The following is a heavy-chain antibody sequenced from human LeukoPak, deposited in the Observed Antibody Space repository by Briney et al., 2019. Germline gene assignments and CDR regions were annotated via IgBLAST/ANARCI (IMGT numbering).Heavy chain of an antibody. D-gene: IGHD2-15*01. CDR2: IRYDGSNK. Sequence: GGSLRLSCATSGFTFSNYWMGWVRQAPGKGLEWVAFIRYDGSNKYYADSGKGRFTISRDNSKNTLYLQMNSLRAEDTAVYYCAKDLPYCSGGSCYPWFDPWGQGTLVTVSS. J-gene: IGHJ5*02. CDR3: AKDLPYCSGGSCYPWFDP. CDR1: GFTFSNYW. V-gene: IGHV3-30*02.